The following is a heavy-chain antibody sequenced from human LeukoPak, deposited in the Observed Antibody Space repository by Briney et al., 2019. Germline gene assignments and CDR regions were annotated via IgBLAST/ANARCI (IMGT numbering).Heavy chain of an antibody. Sequence: GGSLRLSCAASGFIFSSYWMHWVRQAPGKGLEWVSTISGSGGGTYYADSVKGRFTISRDDSKNTLYLQMNSLRADDTAVYYCAKDLGRYRNNFFDYWGQGNLVTVSS. D-gene: IGHD1-26*01. V-gene: IGHV3-23*01. CDR2: ISGSGGGT. CDR1: GFIFSSYW. J-gene: IGHJ4*02. CDR3: AKDLGRYRNNFFDY.